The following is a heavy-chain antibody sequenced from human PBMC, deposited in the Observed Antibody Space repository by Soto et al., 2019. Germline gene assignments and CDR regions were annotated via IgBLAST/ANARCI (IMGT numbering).Heavy chain of an antibody. CDR2: IYYGST. CDR3: ARTPDI. V-gene: IGHV4-59*12. J-gene: IGHJ3*02. CDR1: GGSISSYY. Sequence: SETLSLTCTVSGGSISSYYWSWIRQPPGKGLEWIGYIYYGSTYYNPSLKSRVTISVDRSKNQFSLKLSSVTAADTAVYYCARTPDIWGQGTMVTVSS.